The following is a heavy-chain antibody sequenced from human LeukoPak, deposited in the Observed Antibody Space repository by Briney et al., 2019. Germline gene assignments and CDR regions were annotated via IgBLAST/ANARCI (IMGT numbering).Heavy chain of an antibody. J-gene: IGHJ5*02. CDR3: GRDQGAGPVTSVDP. D-gene: IGHD3-10*01. CDR1: GYTFISYG. Sequence: ASVKVSCKASGYTFISYGISWVRQAPGQGLEWMGWISAYNGNTNYAQKFQGRVTMTTDTSTRTAYMELRSLRSDDTAVYYCGRDQGAGPVTSVDPWGQGTLVTVSS. V-gene: IGHV1-18*01. CDR2: ISAYNGNT.